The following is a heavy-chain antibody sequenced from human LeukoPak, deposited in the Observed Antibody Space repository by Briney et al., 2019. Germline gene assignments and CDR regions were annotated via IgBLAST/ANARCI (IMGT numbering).Heavy chain of an antibody. D-gene: IGHD3-3*01. Sequence: GGSLRLSCAASGFTFSSYWMSWVRQAPGKGLEWVANIKQDGSEKYYVDSVKGRFTISRDNAKNSLYLQMNSLRAEDTAVYYCASTSRSKGVVHFDYWGQGTLVTVSS. CDR3: ASTSRSKGVVHFDY. J-gene: IGHJ4*02. V-gene: IGHV3-7*01. CDR1: GFTFSSYW. CDR2: IKQDGSEK.